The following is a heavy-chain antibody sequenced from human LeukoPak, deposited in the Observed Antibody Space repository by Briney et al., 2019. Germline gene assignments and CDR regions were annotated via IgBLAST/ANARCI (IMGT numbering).Heavy chain of an antibody. D-gene: IGHD2-21*02. CDR3: ARGPGDAKIYYFDY. Sequence: SETLSLTCTVSGGSISIYYWSWTRQPPGKGLEWIGYIYYSGSTNYNPSLKSRVTISVDTSKNQFSLTLSSVTAADTAVYYCARGPGDAKIYYFDYWSQGTLVTVSS. CDR2: IYYSGST. CDR1: GGSISIYY. J-gene: IGHJ4*02. V-gene: IGHV4-59*08.